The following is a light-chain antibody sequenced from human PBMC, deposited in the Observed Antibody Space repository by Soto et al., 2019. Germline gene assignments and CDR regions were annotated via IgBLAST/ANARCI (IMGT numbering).Light chain of an antibody. CDR2: EVR. CDR1: SRDIGAYNL. Sequence: QSVLTQPASVSGSPGQSITISCSGTSRDIGAYNLVSWYQQPPGKAPKLLIYEVRNRPSGISYRFSGSKSGTTASLTISSLLPEDEADYYCSACTSRSTLVFGGGTKVTVL. CDR3: SACTSRSTLV. J-gene: IGLJ2*01. V-gene: IGLV2-14*01.